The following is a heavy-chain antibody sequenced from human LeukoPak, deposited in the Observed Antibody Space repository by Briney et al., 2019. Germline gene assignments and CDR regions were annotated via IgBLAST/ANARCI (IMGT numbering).Heavy chain of an antibody. D-gene: IGHD5-12*01. V-gene: IGHV3-21*01. CDR2: ISSSSSYI. J-gene: IGHJ4*02. CDR1: GFTFSSYS. Sequence: PGGSLRLSCAASGFTFSSYSMNWVRQAPGKGLEGVSSISSSSSYIYHADSVKGRFTISRDNAKNSLYLQMNSLRAEDTAVYYCATSADSGYDFGYWGQGTLVTVSS. CDR3: ATSADSGYDFGY.